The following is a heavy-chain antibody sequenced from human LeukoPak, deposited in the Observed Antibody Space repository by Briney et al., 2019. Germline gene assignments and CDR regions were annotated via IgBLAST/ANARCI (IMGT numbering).Heavy chain of an antibody. D-gene: IGHD1-26*01. CDR2: IYYSGST. V-gene: IGHV4-31*03. CDR3: ARDLSWGVIVGAASYFDY. J-gene: IGHJ4*02. Sequence: SETLSLTCTASGGSISSGEYYWTWLRQHPGKGLEWIGYIYYSGSTYYNPSLKSRVIISVDTSKNQFSLKLSSVTAADTAVYYCARDLSWGVIVGAASYFDYWGQGTLVTVSS. CDR1: GGSISSGEYY.